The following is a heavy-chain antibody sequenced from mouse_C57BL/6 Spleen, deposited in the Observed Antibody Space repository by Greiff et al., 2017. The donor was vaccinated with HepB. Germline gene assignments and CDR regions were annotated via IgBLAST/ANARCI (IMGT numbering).Heavy chain of an antibody. V-gene: IGHV1-50*01. CDR2: IDPSDSYT. D-gene: IGHD2-5*01. J-gene: IGHJ2*01. CDR1: GYTFTSYW. CDR3: ARKEYSNLDY. Sequence: QVQLQQSGAELVKPGASVKLSCKASGYTFTSYWMQWVKQRPGQGLEWIGEIDPSDSYTNYNQKFKGKATLTVDTSSSTAYMQLSSLTSEDSAVYYCARKEYSNLDYWGQGTTLTVSS.